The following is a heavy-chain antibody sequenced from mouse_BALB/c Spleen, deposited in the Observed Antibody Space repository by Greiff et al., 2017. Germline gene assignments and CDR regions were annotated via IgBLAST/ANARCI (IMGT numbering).Heavy chain of an antibody. V-gene: IGHV1-18*01. J-gene: IGHJ3*01. CDR2: INPNNGGT. Sequence: EVQLQQSGPELVKPGASVKIPCKASGYTFTDYNMDWVKQSHGKSLEWIGDINPNNGGTIYNQKFKGKATLTVDKSSSTAYMELRSLTSEDTAVYYCERKVTLYYSYDEGFAYWGQGTLVTVSA. D-gene: IGHD2-12*01. CDR3: ERKVTLYYSYDEGFAY. CDR1: GYTFTDYN.